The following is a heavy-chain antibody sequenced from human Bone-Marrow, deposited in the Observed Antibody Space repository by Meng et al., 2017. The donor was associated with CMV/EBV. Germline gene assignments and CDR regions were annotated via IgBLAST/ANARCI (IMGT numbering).Heavy chain of an antibody. CDR3: ARDQVDVAVVVAAARNYWYFDL. J-gene: IGHJ2*01. Sequence: YGMHWVSQAPGKGLEWVALISYDGSNKYYADSMKGRFTISRDNSKKKLFLQMNSLKTEDTALYYCARDQVDVAVVVAAARNYWYFDLWGRGTLVTVSS. D-gene: IGHD2-15*01. CDR1: YG. CDR2: ISYDGSNK. V-gene: IGHV3-30*03.